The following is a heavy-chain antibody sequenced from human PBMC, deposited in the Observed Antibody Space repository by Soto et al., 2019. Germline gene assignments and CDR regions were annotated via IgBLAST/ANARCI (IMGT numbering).Heavy chain of an antibody. Sequence: SETLSLTCTVSGGSISRGGYYWSWIRQHPGKGLEWIGYIYYSGSTYYNPSLKSRVTISVDTSKNQFSLKLSSVTAADTAVYYCARDHYDSSGYSYYFDYWGQGTLVTVSS. J-gene: IGHJ4*02. CDR1: GGSISRGGYY. CDR3: ARDHYDSSGYSYYFDY. CDR2: IYYSGST. D-gene: IGHD3-22*01. V-gene: IGHV4-31*03.